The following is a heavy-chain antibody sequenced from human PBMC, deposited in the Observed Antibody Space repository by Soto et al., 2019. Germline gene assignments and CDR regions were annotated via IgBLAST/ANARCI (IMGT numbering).Heavy chain of an antibody. CDR3: ASAVTSSPGIAAAGAEYFQH. J-gene: IGHJ1*01. CDR2: IWYDGSNK. Sequence: GGSLRLSCAASGFTFSSYGMHWVRQAPGKGLEWVAVIWYDGSNKYYADSVKGRFTISRDNSKNTLYLQMNSRRAEDTAVYYSASAVTSSPGIAAAGAEYFQHWGQGTLVTVSS. V-gene: IGHV3-33*08. D-gene: IGHD6-13*01. CDR1: GFTFSSYG.